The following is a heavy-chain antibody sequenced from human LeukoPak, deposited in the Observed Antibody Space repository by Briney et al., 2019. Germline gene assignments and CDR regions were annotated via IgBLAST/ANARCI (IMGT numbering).Heavy chain of an antibody. J-gene: IGHJ5*02. D-gene: IGHD3-10*01. CDR2: ISSSGSTI. V-gene: IGHV3-11*01. Sequence: GGSLRLSCAASGFTFSDYYMSWIRQAPGKGLEWVSYISSSGSTIYYADSVKGRFTISRDNAKNSLYLQMNSLRAKDTAVYYCHGSGSYTNWFDPWGQGTLVTVSS. CDR1: GFTFSDYY. CDR3: HGSGSYTNWFDP.